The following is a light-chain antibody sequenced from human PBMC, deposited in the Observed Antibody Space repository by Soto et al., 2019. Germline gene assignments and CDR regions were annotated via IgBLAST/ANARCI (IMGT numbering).Light chain of an antibody. CDR3: TSYTSSNTPV. CDR2: EVS. CDR1: SSDVGGYNY. J-gene: IGLJ1*01. Sequence: ALTQPASVSGSPGQAITISCTGTSSDVGGYNYVSWYQQHPGKAPKLMIYEVSNRPSGVSDRFSGSKSGNTASLTISGLQAEDEADYYCTSYTSSNTPVFGTGTKVTVL. V-gene: IGLV2-14*01.